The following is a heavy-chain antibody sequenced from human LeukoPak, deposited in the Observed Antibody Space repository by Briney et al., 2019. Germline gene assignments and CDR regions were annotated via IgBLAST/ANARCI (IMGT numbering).Heavy chain of an antibody. CDR2: IKQDGSEK. Sequence: GGSLRLSCAASGFTFSSYWMSWVRQAPGKGLEWVANIKQDGSEKYYVDSVKGRFTISRDNAKNSLYLQMNSLRAEDTAVYYCARSFGDYWGGFGYWGQGTLVTVSS. D-gene: IGHD4-17*01. CDR3: ARSFGDYWGGFGY. CDR1: GFTFSSYW. J-gene: IGHJ4*02. V-gene: IGHV3-7*01.